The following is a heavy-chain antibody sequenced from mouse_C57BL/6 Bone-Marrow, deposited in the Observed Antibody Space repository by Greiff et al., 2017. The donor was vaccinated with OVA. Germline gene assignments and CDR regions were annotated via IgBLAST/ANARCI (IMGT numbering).Heavy chain of an antibody. CDR3: AREYYGSSGGYYYAMDY. Sequence: EVKLVESGGGLVKPGGSLKLSCAASGFTFSSYAMSWVRQTPEKRLEWVATISDGGSYTYYPDNVKGRFTISRDNAKNNLYLQMSHLKSEDTAMYYCAREYYGSSGGYYYAMDYWGQGTSVTVSS. D-gene: IGHD1-1*01. J-gene: IGHJ4*01. CDR1: GFTFSSYA. CDR2: ISDGGSYT. V-gene: IGHV5-4*01.